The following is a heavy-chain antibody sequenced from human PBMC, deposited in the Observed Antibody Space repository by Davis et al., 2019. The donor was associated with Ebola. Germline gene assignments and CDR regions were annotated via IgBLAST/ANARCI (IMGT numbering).Heavy chain of an antibody. V-gene: IGHV4-39*07. CDR3: ARGTSSLVFGAFDI. D-gene: IGHD6-6*01. J-gene: IGHJ3*02. CDR1: GGSITSSGYY. CDR2: SYYSGTT. Sequence: GSLRLSCTVSGGSITSSGYYWVWIRQPPGKGLEWIGNSYYSGTTYYDPSLKSRVTISVDTSKNQFSLKLSSVTAADTAVYYCARGTSSLVFGAFDIWGQGTMVTVSS.